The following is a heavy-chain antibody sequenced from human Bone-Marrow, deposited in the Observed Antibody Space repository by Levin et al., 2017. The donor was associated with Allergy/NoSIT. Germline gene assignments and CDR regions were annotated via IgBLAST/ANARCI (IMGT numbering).Heavy chain of an antibody. CDR1: GFTFSSYA. J-gene: IGHJ4*02. CDR3: AREAVAGNVDY. V-gene: IGHV3-30-3*01. Sequence: GESLKISCAASGFTFSSYAMHWVRQAPGKGLEWVAVISYDGSNKYYADSVKGRFTISRDNSKNTLYLQMNSLRAEDTAVYYCAREAVAGNVDYWGQGTLVTVSS. D-gene: IGHD6-19*01. CDR2: ISYDGSNK.